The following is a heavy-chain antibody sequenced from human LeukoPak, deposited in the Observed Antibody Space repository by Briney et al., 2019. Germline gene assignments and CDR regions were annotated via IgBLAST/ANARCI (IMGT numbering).Heavy chain of an antibody. J-gene: IGHJ4*02. V-gene: IGHV3-74*01. CDR3: AKDIGWLASYYFDY. D-gene: IGHD6-19*01. CDR1: GFSFSGHW. CDR2: ISPTGSTT. Sequence: GGSLRLSCIASGFSFSGHWMHWARQLPGKGLVWVSRISPTGSTTSYADSVKGRFTVSRDNSKNTLYLQMNSLRAEDTAVYYCAKDIGWLASYYFDYWGQGTLVTVSS.